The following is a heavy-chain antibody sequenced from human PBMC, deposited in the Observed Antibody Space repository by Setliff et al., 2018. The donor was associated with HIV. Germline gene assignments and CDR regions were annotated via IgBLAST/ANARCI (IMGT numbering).Heavy chain of an antibody. J-gene: IGHJ6*03. Sequence: PSETLSLTCTVSGGSISSYYWSWIRQPPGKGLEWIGYIYYSGSTNYNPSLKSRVTISVDTSKNQFSLKLSSVTAADTAVYYCARSLQYYYDSSAYWETYYYMDVWGKGTTVTVSS. CDR1: GGSISSYY. CDR2: IYYSGST. D-gene: IGHD3-22*01. CDR3: ARSLQYYYDSSAYWETYYYMDV. V-gene: IGHV4-59*08.